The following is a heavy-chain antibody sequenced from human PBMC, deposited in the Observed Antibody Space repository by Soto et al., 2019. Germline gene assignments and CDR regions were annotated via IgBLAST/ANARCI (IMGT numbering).Heavy chain of an antibody. CDR2: INPNSGGT. J-gene: IGHJ5*02. CDR3: ARDRMARELSNWFDL. V-gene: IGHV1-2*04. CDR1: RSSLSGDY. Sequence: SVTISCQTARSSLSGDYVHRARQDHGQGLEWMGWINPNSGGTNYAQKFQGWVTMTRDTSISTAYMELSRLRSDDTAVYYCARDRMARELSNWFDLRGQGTLVIGSS. D-gene: IGHD1-26*01.